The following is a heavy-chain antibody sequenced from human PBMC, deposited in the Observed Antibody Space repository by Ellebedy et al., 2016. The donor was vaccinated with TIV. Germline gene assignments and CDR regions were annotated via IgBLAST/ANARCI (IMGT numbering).Heavy chain of an antibody. D-gene: IGHD4/OR15-4a*01. V-gene: IGHV1-69*13. CDR1: GGTFSSYA. CDR3: ARVRDTANFPRRGFDY. CDR2: IIPIFGTA. J-gene: IGHJ4*02. Sequence: SVKVSXXASGGTFSSYAISWVRQAPGQGLEWMGGIIPIFGTANYAQKFQGRVTITADESTSTAYMELSSLRSEDTAVYYCARVRDTANFPRRGFDYWGQGTLVTVSS.